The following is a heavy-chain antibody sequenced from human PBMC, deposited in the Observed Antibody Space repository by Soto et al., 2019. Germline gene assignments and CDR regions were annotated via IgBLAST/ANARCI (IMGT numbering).Heavy chain of an antibody. CDR3: AKGPQQGYSYGYLFDP. CDR1: GFTFSSYA. Sequence: GGSLRLSCAASGFTFSSYAMSWVRQAPGKGLEWVSAISGSGGSTYYADSVKGRFTISRDNSKNTLYLQMNSLRAEDTAVYYCAKGPQQGYSYGYLFDPWGQGTLVTVSS. D-gene: IGHD5-18*01. V-gene: IGHV3-23*01. CDR2: ISGSGGST. J-gene: IGHJ5*02.